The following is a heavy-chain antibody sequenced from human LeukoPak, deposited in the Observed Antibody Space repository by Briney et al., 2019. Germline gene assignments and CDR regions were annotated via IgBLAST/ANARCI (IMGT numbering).Heavy chain of an antibody. Sequence: GASVKVSCQPYAYSFTSYYMHWVRQAPGHGREWMGIINPSGGSTSYAQKFQGRVTMTRDTSTSTVYMELSSLRSEDTAVYYCAAADSSGYYFLDYWGQGTLVTVSS. V-gene: IGHV1-46*01. CDR1: AYSFTSYY. CDR2: INPSGGST. CDR3: AAADSSGYYFLDY. J-gene: IGHJ4*02. D-gene: IGHD3-22*01.